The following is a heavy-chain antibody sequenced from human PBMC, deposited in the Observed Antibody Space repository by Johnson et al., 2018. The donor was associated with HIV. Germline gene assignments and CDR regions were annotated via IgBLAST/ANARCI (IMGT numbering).Heavy chain of an antibody. D-gene: IGHD3-22*01. V-gene: IGHV3-74*02. CDR3: ARQLKYYYDSSGYYYLSSAAFDI. Sequence: VQLVESGGGLVKPGGSLRLSCAASGFTFSNAWMSWVRQAPGKGLVWVSRINSDGSSTSYADSVKGRFTISRDNAKNTLYLQMNSLRAEDTAVYYCARQLKYYYDSSGYYYLSSAAFDIWGQGTMVTVSS. CDR2: INSDGSST. CDR1: GFTFSNAW. J-gene: IGHJ3*02.